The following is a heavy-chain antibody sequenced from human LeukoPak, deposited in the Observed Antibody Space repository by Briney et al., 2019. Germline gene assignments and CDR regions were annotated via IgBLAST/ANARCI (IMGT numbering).Heavy chain of an antibody. CDR1: GGTISSYY. D-gene: IGHD3-10*01. J-gene: IGHJ4*02. Sequence: SETLSLTCTVSGGTISSYYWSWIRQPAGKGLEWIGRIYTSGSTNYNPSLKSRVTISVDTSKNQFSLKLSSVTAADTAVYYCASNLYGSGSYYTYWGQGTLVTVSS. CDR3: ASNLYGSGSYYTY. CDR2: IYTSGST. V-gene: IGHV4-4*07.